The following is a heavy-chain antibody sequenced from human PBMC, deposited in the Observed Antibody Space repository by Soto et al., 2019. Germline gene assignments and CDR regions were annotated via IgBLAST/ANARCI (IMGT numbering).Heavy chain of an antibody. CDR2: INAGNGNT. J-gene: IGHJ4*02. V-gene: IGHV1-3*01. Sequence: QVQLVQSGAEVKKPGASVKVSCKASGYTFTSYAMHWVRQAPGQRLEWMGWINAGNGNTKYSQKFQGRVTITRDTSASTAYMELSSLRAEDTAVYYCAKSATVPAAIAYWGKGTLVTVSS. D-gene: IGHD2-2*02. CDR1: GYTFTSYA. CDR3: AKSATVPAAIAY.